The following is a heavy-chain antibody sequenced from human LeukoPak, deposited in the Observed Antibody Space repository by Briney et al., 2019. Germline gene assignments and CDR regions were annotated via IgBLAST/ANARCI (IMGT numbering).Heavy chain of an antibody. CDR3: ARDATVSLFDY. J-gene: IGHJ4*02. CDR2: INPSGGST. CDR1: GYTFTSYD. D-gene: IGHD4-17*01. V-gene: IGHV1-46*01. Sequence: EASVKVSCKASGYTFTSYDINWVRQAPGQGLEWMGIINPSGGSTSYAQKFQGRVTMTRDTSTSTVYMELSSLRSEDTAVYYCARDATVSLFDYWGQGTLVTVSS.